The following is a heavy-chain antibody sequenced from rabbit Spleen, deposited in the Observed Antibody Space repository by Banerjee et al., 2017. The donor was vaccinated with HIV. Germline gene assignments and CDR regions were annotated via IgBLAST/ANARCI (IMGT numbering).Heavy chain of an antibody. CDR2: IDPLFGTT. CDR1: GFDFSSYG. V-gene: IGHV1S47*01. D-gene: IGHD1-1*01. Sequence: QEQLVESGGGLVQPGGSLKLSCKASGFDFSSYGVSWVRQAPGKGLEWIAYIDPLFGTTYYANGVNGRFTISSHNAQNTLYLQLNSLTAADTATYFCVRGASSSGYYSLWGPGTLVTVS. J-gene: IGHJ4*01. CDR3: VRGASSSGYYSL.